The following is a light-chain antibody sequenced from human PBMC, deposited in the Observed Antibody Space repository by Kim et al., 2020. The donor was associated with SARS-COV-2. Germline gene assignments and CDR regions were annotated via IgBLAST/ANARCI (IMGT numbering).Light chain of an antibody. J-gene: IGLJ2*01. V-gene: IGLV3-19*01. CDR1: SLRSYY. Sequence: VALGQTVRITCQGDSLRSYYATWYQQKTGQAPIVVIYGKNNRPSGIPDRFSGSSAGNTASLTITGTQAGDEADYYCNSRDSNDSVVFGGGTKLTVL. CDR3: NSRDSNDSVV. CDR2: GKN.